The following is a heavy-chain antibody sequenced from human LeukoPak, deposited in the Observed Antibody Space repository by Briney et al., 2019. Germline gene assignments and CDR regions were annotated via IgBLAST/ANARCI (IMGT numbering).Heavy chain of an antibody. CDR1: GGSISSGDYY. Sequence: SQTLSLTCTVSGGSISSGDYYWSWIRQPPGKGLEWIGYIYYSGSTYYNPSHKSRVTISVDTSKDQFSLKLSSVTAADTAVYYCAREVRGSWLPYYFDYWGQGTLVTVSS. CDR3: AREVRGSWLPYYFDY. V-gene: IGHV4-30-4*01. D-gene: IGHD6-13*01. CDR2: IYYSGST. J-gene: IGHJ4*02.